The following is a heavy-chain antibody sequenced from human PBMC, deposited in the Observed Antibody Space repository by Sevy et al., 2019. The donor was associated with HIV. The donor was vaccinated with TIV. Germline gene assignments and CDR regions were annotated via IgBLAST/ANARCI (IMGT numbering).Heavy chain of an antibody. CDR3: ARERRYYSSTSCYFGPHFDY. CDR2: IYYSGST. J-gene: IGHJ4*02. Sequence: SETLSLTCTVSGGSISSYYWSWIRLPPGKGLEWIGYIYYSGSTNYNPSLNSRVTISVDTSKNQFSLKLSSVTAADTAVYYCARERRYYSSTSCYFGPHFDYWGQGTLVTVSS. D-gene: IGHD2-2*01. V-gene: IGHV4-59*01. CDR1: GGSISSYY.